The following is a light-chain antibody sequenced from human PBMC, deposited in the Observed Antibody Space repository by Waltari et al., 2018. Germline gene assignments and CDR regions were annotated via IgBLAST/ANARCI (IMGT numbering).Light chain of an antibody. CDR3: QQSYSTPYT. V-gene: IGKV1-39*01. CDR2: AAT. J-gene: IGKJ2*01. CDR1: QSIASY. Sequence: DIQMTQSPSSLSASVGDRVTITCRASQSIASYLNWYQKKPGEAPKVRIFAATSLQSGVPSRFSGSGSGTEFTLTVTSLQPEDFATYYCQQSYSTPYTFGQGTNLDIK.